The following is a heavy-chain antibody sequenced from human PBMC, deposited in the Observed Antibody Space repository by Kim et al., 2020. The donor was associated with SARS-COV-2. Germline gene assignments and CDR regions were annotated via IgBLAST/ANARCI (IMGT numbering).Heavy chain of an antibody. D-gene: IGHD2-15*01. CDR3: VREWWPGG. CDR2: INAGNGNT. J-gene: IGHJ4*02. Sequence: ASVKVSCKASGYTFTNYAIHWVRQAPGQRLEWMGSINAGNGNTKYSQKFQGRVTFTRDTSANTAYMDLRSLISEDTAIYYCVREWWPGGWGQGTLVTVSS. V-gene: IGHV1-3*01. CDR1: GYTFTNYA.